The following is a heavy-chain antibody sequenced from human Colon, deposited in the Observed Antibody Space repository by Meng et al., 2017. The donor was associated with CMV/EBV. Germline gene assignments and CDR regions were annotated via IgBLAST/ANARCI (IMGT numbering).Heavy chain of an antibody. CDR3: AREGGGTIAPRDLDY. V-gene: IGHV3-74*01. J-gene: IGHJ4*02. D-gene: IGHD6-6*01. Sequence: GGSLRLSCAASGFTFSSYWMHWVRQAPGKGLVWVSRINSDGSSTSYADSVKGRFTISRDNAKNTLYPQMNSLRAEDTAVYYCAREGGGTIAPRDLDYWGQGTLVTVSS. CDR1: GFTFSSYW. CDR2: INSDGSST.